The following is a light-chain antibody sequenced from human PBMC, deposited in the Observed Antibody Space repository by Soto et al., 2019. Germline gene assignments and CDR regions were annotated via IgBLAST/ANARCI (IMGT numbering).Light chain of an antibody. J-gene: IGKJ2*01. CDR3: QSYNYAPYT. V-gene: IGKV1-27*01. CDR1: QGIITF. CDR2: AAS. Sequence: DIQMTQSPSSLSTSVGDRVTITCRASQGIITFLAWYQQKPGRVPKLLIYAASTLHSGVPSRFSGSGPGTDVALTSSSLQHEYVATYYCQSYNYAPYTFGPGTKLEIK.